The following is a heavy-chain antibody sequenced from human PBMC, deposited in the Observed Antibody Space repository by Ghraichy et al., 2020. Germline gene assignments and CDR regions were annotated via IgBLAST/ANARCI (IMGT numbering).Heavy chain of an antibody. D-gene: IGHD6-6*01. CDR3: ARDRPPRAPDAFDI. V-gene: IGHV3-48*02. J-gene: IGHJ3*02. Sequence: GGSLRLSCAASGFTFSSYSMNWVRQAPGKGLEWVSYISSSSSTIYYADSVKGRFTISRDNAKNSLYLQMNSLRDEDTAVYYCARDRPPRAPDAFDIWGQGTMVTVSS. CDR2: ISSSSSTI. CDR1: GFTFSSYS.